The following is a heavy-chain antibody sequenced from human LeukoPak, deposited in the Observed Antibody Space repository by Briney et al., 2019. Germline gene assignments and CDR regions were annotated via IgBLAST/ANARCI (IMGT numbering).Heavy chain of an antibody. CDR1: GYSISIGYY. J-gene: IGHJ4*02. Sequence: SETLSLTCTVSGYSISIGYYWSWIRQPPGKGLEWIATIHHSGVTYYNPSLKSRLTMSVDTSKNQFSLKLGSVTAASTAVYYCARYTANTAGYSFAFWGQGALVTVSS. V-gene: IGHV4-38-2*02. CDR3: ARYTANTAGYSFAF. CDR2: IHHSGVT. D-gene: IGHD3-22*01.